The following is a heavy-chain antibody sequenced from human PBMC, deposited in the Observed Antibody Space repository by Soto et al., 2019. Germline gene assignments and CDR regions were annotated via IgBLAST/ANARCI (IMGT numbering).Heavy chain of an antibody. CDR2: ISGSGASI. CDR3: AKEGWYYYDSSGYYDY. D-gene: IGHD3-22*01. V-gene: IGHV3-23*01. CDR1: GFTFSSYV. J-gene: IGHJ4*02. Sequence: EVQLLESGGNLVQPGGSLRLSCAASGFTFSSYVMSWVRQAPGKGLEWVSTISGSGASIYDADSVKGRFTISRDNSKNTVYLQMNSLRAEDTAVYYCAKEGWYYYDSSGYYDYWGQGTLVTVSS.